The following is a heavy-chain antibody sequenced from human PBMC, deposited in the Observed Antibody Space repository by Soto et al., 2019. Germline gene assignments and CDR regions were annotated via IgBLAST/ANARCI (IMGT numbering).Heavy chain of an antibody. CDR1: GGSINRGGNY. V-gene: IGHV4-30-4*01. CDR3: ARSRSTAGCLIFDN. D-gene: IGHD6-6*01. Sequence: SQNLRHTCTVSGGSINRGGNYLSRLRHPPGEGLELIGFIYSSGNPYYNPSLRSQDTISVDTSNNQFSLKLNSVTAADTAMYFCARSRSTAGCLIFDNW. J-gene: IGHJ4*01. CDR2: IYSSGNP.